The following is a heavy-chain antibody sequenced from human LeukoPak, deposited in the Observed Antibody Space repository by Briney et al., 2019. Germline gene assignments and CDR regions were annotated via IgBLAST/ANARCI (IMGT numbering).Heavy chain of an antibody. CDR3: ARAASTGYYYYYMDV. CDR2: IYYSGST. CDR1: GGSISSYY. J-gene: IGHJ6*03. D-gene: IGHD1-14*01. Sequence: SETLSLTCTVSGGSISSYYWSWIRQPPGKGLEWIGYIYYSGSTNYNPSLKSRATISVDTSNNQFSLKLSSVTAADTAVYYCARAASTGYYYYYMDVWGKGTTVTVSS. V-gene: IGHV4-59*01.